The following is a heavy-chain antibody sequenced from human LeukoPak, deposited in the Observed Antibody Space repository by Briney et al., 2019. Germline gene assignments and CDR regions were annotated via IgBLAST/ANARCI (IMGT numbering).Heavy chain of an antibody. CDR2: ISWDGGST. V-gene: IGHV3-43D*03. D-gene: IGHD2-2*01. CDR3: ATDIGYCSSTSCYYYYMDV. Sequence: PGGSLRLSCAASGFTFDDYAMHWVRQAPGKGLEWVSLISWDGGSTHYADSVRGRFTISRDNSKNSLYLKTNSLRAEDTALYYCATDIGYCSSTSCYYYYMDVWGKGTTVTVSS. CDR1: GFTFDDYA. J-gene: IGHJ6*03.